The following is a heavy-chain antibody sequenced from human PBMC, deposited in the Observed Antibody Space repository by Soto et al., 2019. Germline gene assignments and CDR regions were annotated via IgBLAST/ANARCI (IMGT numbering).Heavy chain of an antibody. D-gene: IGHD2-15*01. Sequence: PSETLSLTCAVSGDSISRGYYWAWIRQPPGKGLEWIGSMLYSGLTYYNPSLKSRVTLSVDTSKNQFSVRLNSVTASDTAVYYCAPLSVSLSGPYGIHVWGQGTTVTVS. CDR1: GDSISRGYY. V-gene: IGHV4-38-2*01. CDR2: MLYSGLT. CDR3: APLSVSLSGPYGIHV. J-gene: IGHJ6*02.